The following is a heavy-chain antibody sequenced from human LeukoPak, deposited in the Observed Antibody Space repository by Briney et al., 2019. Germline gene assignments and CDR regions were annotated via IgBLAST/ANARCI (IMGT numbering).Heavy chain of an antibody. CDR3: ARESEDDYSSYLWFDP. J-gene: IGHJ5*02. V-gene: IGHV1-69*05. CDR2: IIPIFGTA. Sequence: SVKVSCKASGGTFSSYAISWVRQAPGLGLEWMGGIIPIFGTANYAQKFQGRVTITTDESTSTAYMELSSLRSEDTAVYYCARESEDDYSSYLWFDPWGQGTLVTVSS. CDR1: GGTFSSYA. D-gene: IGHD4-11*01.